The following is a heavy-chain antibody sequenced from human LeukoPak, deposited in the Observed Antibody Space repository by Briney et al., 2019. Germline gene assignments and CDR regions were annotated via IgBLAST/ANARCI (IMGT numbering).Heavy chain of an antibody. CDR1: GGSINSSSYY. D-gene: IGHD1-14*01. Sequence: SETLSLTCTVSGGSINSSSYYWGWIRQPPGRRLEWLGSISYDGSTYYNPSLNSRLTISVDTSKNQFSLKLRSATAADTAVYYCARHATALITYYFDYWGQGTLVTVSS. J-gene: IGHJ4*02. CDR3: ARHATALITYYFDY. V-gene: IGHV4-39*01. CDR2: ISYDGST.